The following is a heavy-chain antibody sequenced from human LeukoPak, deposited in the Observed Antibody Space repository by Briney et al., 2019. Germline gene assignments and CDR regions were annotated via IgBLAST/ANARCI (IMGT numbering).Heavy chain of an antibody. Sequence: GGPLRLSCAASGFSFSSYYMSWVRQAPGKGLEWVALINPDGSERYYVDSVKGRFTISRDNARNSPYLQMDSLRDDDTAMYFCTRDLAAVPGPRMDVWGQGTTVTVSS. CDR3: TRDLAAVPGPRMDV. V-gene: IGHV3-7*03. CDR1: GFSFSSYY. CDR2: INPDGSER. D-gene: IGHD6-19*01. J-gene: IGHJ6*02.